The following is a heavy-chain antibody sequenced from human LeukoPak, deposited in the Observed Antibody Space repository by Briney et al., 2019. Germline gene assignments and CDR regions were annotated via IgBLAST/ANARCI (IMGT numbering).Heavy chain of an antibody. CDR1: GFTFSSYG. V-gene: IGHV3-30*02. CDR3: AKEGDDYGDYYYFDY. CDR2: IRYDGSNK. Sequence: GGSLRLSCAASGFTFSSYGMHWVRQAPGKGLEWVAFIRYDGSNKYYADSVKGRFTISRDNSKNTLYLQMNSLRAEDTAVYYCAKEGDDYGDYYYFDYWGQGTLVTVSS. J-gene: IGHJ4*02. D-gene: IGHD4-17*01.